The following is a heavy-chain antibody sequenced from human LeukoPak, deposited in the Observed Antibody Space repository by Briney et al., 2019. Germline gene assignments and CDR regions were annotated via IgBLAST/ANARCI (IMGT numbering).Heavy chain of an antibody. J-gene: IGHJ5*02. CDR2: IYYSGST. V-gene: IGHV4-59*01. CDR1: GGSISSYY. CDR3: ARGPPGLRYFDWLLNWFDP. Sequence: TETLSLTCTVSGGSISSYYWSWIRQPPGKGLEWIGYIYYSGSTNYNPSLKSRVTISVDTSKNQFSLKLSSVTAADTAVYYCARGPPGLRYFDWLLNWFDPWGQGTLVTVSS. D-gene: IGHD3-9*01.